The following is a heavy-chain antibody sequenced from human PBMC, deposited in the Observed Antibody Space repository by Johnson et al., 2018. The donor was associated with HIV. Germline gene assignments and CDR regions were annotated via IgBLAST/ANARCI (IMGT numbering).Heavy chain of an antibody. CDR2: INWNGGST. V-gene: IGHV3-20*04. CDR3: ATLPGDIVVGPAAQPYDAFDI. J-gene: IGHJ3*02. D-gene: IGHD2-2*01. Sequence: VQLVESGGGVVRPGRSLRLSCAASGFTFDDYGMTWVRQPPGKGLEWVSGINWNGGSTGYADSVKGRFTISRDNSKNTLYLQMNSLRAEDTAVYYCATLPGDIVVGPAAQPYDAFDIWGQGTMVTVSS. CDR1: GFTFDDYG.